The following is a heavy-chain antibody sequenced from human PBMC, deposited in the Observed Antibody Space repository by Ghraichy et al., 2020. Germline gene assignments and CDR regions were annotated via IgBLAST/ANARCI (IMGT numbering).Heavy chain of an antibody. V-gene: IGHV3-23*01. D-gene: IGHD3-16*01. Sequence: GGSLRLSCAASGFTFSSYAMSWVRQAPGKGLEWVSAISGSGNGTYYADSVKGRFTISRDNSKNTLYLQMNSLRAEDTAVYYCAKPSSGGVLDYWGQGTLVTVSS. CDR3: AKPSSGGVLDY. CDR1: GFTFSSYA. CDR2: ISGSGNGT. J-gene: IGHJ4*02.